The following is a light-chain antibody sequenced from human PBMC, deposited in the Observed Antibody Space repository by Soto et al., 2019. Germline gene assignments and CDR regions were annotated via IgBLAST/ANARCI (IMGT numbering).Light chain of an antibody. CDR2: DAS. J-gene: IGKJ1*01. V-gene: IGKV3-11*01. Sequence: VMTQSPATLSVSPGERAALSCRASQSVSTNLAWYQQKPGQPPRLLIYDASNRATGIPARFSGSGSGTDFTLTISSLEPEDFAVYYCQQRSNWPRTFGQGTKVDIK. CDR1: QSVSTN. CDR3: QQRSNWPRT.